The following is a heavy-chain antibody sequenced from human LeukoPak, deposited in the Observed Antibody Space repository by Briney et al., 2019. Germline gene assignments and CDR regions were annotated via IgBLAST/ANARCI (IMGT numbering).Heavy chain of an antibody. CDR1: GGSISSGSYY. J-gene: IGHJ6*03. D-gene: IGHD2-2*01. CDR3: ARESGYCSSTSCYGPFYYYYMDV. Sequence: SQTLSLTCTVSGGSISSGSYYWSWIRQPAGKGLEWVGRIYTSGSTNYNPSIKSRVTISVDTYKNQFSLKLSSVTAADTAVYYCARESGYCSSTSCYGPFYYYYMDVWGKGTTVTVSS. CDR2: IYTSGST. V-gene: IGHV4-61*02.